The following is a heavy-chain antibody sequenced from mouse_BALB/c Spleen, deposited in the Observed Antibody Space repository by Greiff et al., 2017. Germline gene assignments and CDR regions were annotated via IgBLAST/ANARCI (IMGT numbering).Heavy chain of an antibody. Sequence: EVQLQQSGAELVKPGASVKLSCTASGFNIKDTYMHWVKQRPEQGLEWIGRIDPANGNTKYDPKFQGKATITADTSSNTAYLQLSSLTSEDTAVYYCARMITRKGFAYWGQGTLVTVSA. CDR3: ARMITRKGFAY. D-gene: IGHD2-4*01. J-gene: IGHJ3*01. V-gene: IGHV14-3*02. CDR1: GFNIKDTY. CDR2: IDPANGNT.